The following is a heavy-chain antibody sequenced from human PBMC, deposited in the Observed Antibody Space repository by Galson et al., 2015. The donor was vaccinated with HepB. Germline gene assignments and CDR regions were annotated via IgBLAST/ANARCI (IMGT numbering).Heavy chain of an antibody. Sequence: SETLSLTCTVSGGSISSSSYYWGWIRQPPGKGLEWIGSIYYSGSTYYNPSLKSRVTISVDTSKNQFSLKLSSVTAADTAVYYCARLHFRWFGGMDVWGQGTTVTVSS. V-gene: IGHV4-39*01. J-gene: IGHJ6*02. CDR1: GGSISSSSYY. D-gene: IGHD3-10*01. CDR3: ARLHFRWFGGMDV. CDR2: IYYSGST.